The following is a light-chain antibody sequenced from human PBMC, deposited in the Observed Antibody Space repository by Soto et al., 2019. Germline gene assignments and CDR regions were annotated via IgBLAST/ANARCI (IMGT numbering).Light chain of an antibody. V-gene: IGKV3-11*01. CDR2: DAY. J-gene: IGKJ5*01. CDR1: QSFRGL. CDR3: QRRHMWPIT. Sequence: EVVLTHSPVTLSLSPGERATLSCRASQSFRGLLAWYQQKPGQAPRLLIYDAYNRATGIPPRSSGSGSGTDFTLTISSLEPEDSAVYYCQRRHMWPITFGQGTRLEIK.